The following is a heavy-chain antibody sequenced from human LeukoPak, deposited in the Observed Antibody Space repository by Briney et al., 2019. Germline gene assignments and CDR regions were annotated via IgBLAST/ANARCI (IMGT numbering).Heavy chain of an antibody. J-gene: IGHJ3*02. CDR2: IYTSGGT. CDR1: GGSISSGSYY. CDR3: ARDEQRLAHDAFDI. V-gene: IGHV4-61*02. D-gene: IGHD6-25*01. Sequence: ASQTLSLTCTVSGGSISSGSYYWSWIRQPAGKGLEWIGRIYTSGGTNYNPSLKSRVTISVDTSKNQFSLKLSSVTAADTAVYYCARDEQRLAHDAFDIWGQGTMVTVSS.